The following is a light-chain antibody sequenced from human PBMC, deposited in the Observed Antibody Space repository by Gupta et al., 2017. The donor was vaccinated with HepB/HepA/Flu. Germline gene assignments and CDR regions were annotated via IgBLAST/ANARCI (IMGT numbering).Light chain of an antibody. CDR1: SSNIGSNY. Sequence: QSVLTQPPSASGTPGQRVTIPCPGSSSNIGSNYVYWYQQLPGTAPKLLIYRNNQRPSGIPDRFSGSKSGTSASLAISGLRAEDEADYYCAAWDDSLSVWVFGGGTKLTVL. J-gene: IGLJ3*02. CDR3: AAWDDSLSVWV. V-gene: IGLV1-47*01. CDR2: RNN.